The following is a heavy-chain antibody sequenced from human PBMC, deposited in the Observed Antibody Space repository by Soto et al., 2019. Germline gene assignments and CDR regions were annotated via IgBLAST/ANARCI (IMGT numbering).Heavy chain of an antibody. CDR3: ARARRGYTGYEYAY. V-gene: IGHV1-69*13. Sequence: SVKVCCKASGGTFSSNSSSWVRQAPGQGLEWMGGIIPIIGTPNYAQKFQGRVTITADESTNTAHMELSSLRSEDTAIYFCARARRGYTGYEYAYWGQGTLVTVSS. J-gene: IGHJ4*02. CDR2: IIPIIGTP. D-gene: IGHD5-12*01. CDR1: GGTFSSNS.